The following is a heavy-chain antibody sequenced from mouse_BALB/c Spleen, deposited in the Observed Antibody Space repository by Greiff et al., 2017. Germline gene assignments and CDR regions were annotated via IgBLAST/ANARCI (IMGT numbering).Heavy chain of an antibody. CDR1: GYTFTSYY. CDR2: INPSNGGT. V-gene: IGHV1S81*02. Sequence: VQLQQSGAELVKPGASVKLSCKASGYTFTSYYMYWVKQRPGQGLEWIGEINPSNGGTNFNEKFKSKATLTVDKSSSTAYMQLSSLTSEDSAVYYCTRVLDYDYDRGFAYWGQGTLVTVSA. CDR3: TRVLDYDYDRGFAY. D-gene: IGHD2-4*01. J-gene: IGHJ3*01.